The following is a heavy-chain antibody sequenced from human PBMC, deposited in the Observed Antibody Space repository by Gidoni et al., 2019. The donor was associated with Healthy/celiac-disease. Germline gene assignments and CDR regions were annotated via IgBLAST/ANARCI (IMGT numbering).Heavy chain of an antibody. CDR3: ASVTYYYDSSGYSFDY. J-gene: IGHJ4*02. D-gene: IGHD3-22*01. Sequence: EVQLVQSGAEVKKPGESLKISCKGSGYSFTSYWIGWVRQMPGKGLEWMGIIYPGDSDTRYSPSFQGQVTISADKSISTAYLQWSSLKASDTAMYYCASVTYYYDSSGYSFDYWGQGTLVTVSS. V-gene: IGHV5-51*01. CDR1: GYSFTSYW. CDR2: IYPGDSDT.